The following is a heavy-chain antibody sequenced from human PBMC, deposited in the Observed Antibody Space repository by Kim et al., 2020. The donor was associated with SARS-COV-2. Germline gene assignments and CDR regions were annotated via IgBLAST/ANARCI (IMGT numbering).Heavy chain of an antibody. V-gene: IGHV3-15*01. CDR3: TTSRSYGYRVWDYYYGMDV. Sequence: GGSLRLSCAASGFTFSNAWMSWVRQAPGKGLEWVGRIKSKTDGGTTDYAAPVKGRFTISRDDSKNTLYLQMNSLKTEDTAVYYCTTSRSYGYRVWDYYYGMDVWGQGTTVTVSS. CDR2: IKSKTDGGTT. D-gene: IGHD5-18*01. CDR1: GFTFSNAW. J-gene: IGHJ6*02.